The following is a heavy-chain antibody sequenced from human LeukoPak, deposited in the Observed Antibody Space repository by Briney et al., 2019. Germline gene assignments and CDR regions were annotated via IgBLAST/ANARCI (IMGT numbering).Heavy chain of an antibody. J-gene: IGHJ4*02. Sequence: GGSLRLSCAGSGFTFSGYSLNWVRQAPGKGLEWVSSITSSGSSMYYADSVKGRFTISRDNAESSVYLQMNSLRADDTAVYYCAREAVSGSYSPYWGQGTQVTVSS. CDR1: GFTFSGYS. V-gene: IGHV3-21*01. CDR3: AREAVSGSYSPY. D-gene: IGHD3-10*01. CDR2: ITSSGSSM.